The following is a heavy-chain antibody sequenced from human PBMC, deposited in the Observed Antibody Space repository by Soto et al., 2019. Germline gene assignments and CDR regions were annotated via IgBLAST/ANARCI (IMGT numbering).Heavy chain of an antibody. V-gene: IGHV4-39*01. CDR1: GGSISSSSYY. CDR2: IYYSGST. Sequence: SETLSLTCTVSGGSISSSSYYWGWIRQPPGKGLEWIGSIYYSGSTYYNPSLKSRVTISVDTSKNQFSLKLSSVTAADTAVYYCASAVAVNLPLFDYWGQGTLVTVSS. D-gene: IGHD6-19*01. CDR3: ASAVAVNLPLFDY. J-gene: IGHJ4*02.